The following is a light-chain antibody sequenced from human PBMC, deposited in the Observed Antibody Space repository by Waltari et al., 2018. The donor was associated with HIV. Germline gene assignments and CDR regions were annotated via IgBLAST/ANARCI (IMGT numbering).Light chain of an antibody. CDR2: GKN. V-gene: IGLV3-19*01. CDR3: HSRDSRTDHLEV. Sequence: SSELAQDPAVSVALGQTVRITCQGDSLRNFYATWYQQKPGQAPILVIYGKNNRPSGIQDRFSGSSSGNTASLTITGAQAEDEADYYCHSRDSRTDHLEVFGTGTKVTVL. CDR1: SLRNFY. J-gene: IGLJ1*01.